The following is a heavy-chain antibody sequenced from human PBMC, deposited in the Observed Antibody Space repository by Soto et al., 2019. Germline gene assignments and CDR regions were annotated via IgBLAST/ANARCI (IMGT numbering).Heavy chain of an antibody. D-gene: IGHD3-3*01. CDR1: GFTFSGYY. Sequence: QVQLVESGGGLVKPGGALRLSCEASGFTFSGYYMTWIRQAPGKGLEWISYFSSSGYTIRYADSVEGRFTVSRDDAKKTLYLQMNCLSAEDTAVYYCATGRRGRSEDWGQGTLVTVSS. J-gene: IGHJ4*02. CDR3: ATGRRGRSED. CDR2: FSSSGYTI. V-gene: IGHV3-11*01.